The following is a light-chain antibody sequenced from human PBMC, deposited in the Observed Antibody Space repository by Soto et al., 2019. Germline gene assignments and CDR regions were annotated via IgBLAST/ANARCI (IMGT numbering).Light chain of an antibody. J-gene: IGKJ4*01. Sequence: DIPMTQSPSSLSASIGDRVTITCRASQGISNYLAWYQQQPGKVPKLLIYAASTLQSGVPSRFSGSGSGTDFTPTISSLQPEDVATYYCQKYNTAPLTFGGGTKVEIK. V-gene: IGKV1-27*01. CDR1: QGISNY. CDR2: AAS. CDR3: QKYNTAPLT.